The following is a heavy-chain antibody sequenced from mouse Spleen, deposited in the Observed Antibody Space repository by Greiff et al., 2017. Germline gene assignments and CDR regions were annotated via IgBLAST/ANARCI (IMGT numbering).Heavy chain of an antibody. CDR1: GYTFTSYW. D-gene: IGHD1-1*01. V-gene: IGHV1-69*01. CDR2: IDPSDSYT. CDR3: ASPPYYYGSRGAWFAY. Sequence: QVQLQQPGAELVMPGASVKLSCKASGYTFTSYWMHWVKQRPGQGLEWIGEIDPSDSYTNYNQKFKGKATLTVDESSSTAYMQLSSLTSEDSAVYYCASPPYYYGSRGAWFAYWGQGTLVTVSA. J-gene: IGHJ3*01.